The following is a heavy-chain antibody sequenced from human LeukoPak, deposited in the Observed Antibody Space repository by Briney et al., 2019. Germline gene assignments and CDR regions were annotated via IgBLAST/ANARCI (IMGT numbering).Heavy chain of an antibody. CDR1: GYSISSGYY. V-gene: IGHV4-38-2*02. CDR2: IYHSGST. D-gene: IGHD6-13*01. Sequence: ETLSLTCTVSGYSISSGYYWGWIRQPPGKGLEWIGSIYHSGSTYYNPSLKSRVTISVDTSKNQLSLKLSSVTAADTAVYYCARVAAGIGFFQHWGQGTLVTVSS. CDR3: ARVAAGIGFFQH. J-gene: IGHJ1*01.